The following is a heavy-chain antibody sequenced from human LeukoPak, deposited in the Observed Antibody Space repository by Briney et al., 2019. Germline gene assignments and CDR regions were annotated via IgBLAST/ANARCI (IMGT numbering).Heavy chain of an antibody. Sequence: GGSLRLSCAASGFDLGHYEVNWVRQAPGKGLEWIAHISVRAATIYYGDSVEGRFTISRDDAKNSLFLQMNSLRAEDTAVYYCARVSDAFDYFFDSWGQGTLVTVSS. CDR1: GFDLGHYE. CDR2: ISVRAATI. J-gene: IGHJ4*02. D-gene: IGHD5-12*01. CDR3: ARVSDAFDYFFDS. V-gene: IGHV3-48*03.